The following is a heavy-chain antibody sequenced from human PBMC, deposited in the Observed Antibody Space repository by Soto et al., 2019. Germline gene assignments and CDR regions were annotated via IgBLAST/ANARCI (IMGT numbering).Heavy chain of an antibody. Sequence: GGSLRLSCAASGFTFSSYGMHWVRQAPGKGLEWVAVISYDGSNKYYADSVKGRFTISRDNSKNTLYLQMNSLRAEDTAVYYCAKDLPTYSSSSYYGMDVWGQGTTVTVSS. D-gene: IGHD6-6*01. CDR2: ISYDGSNK. J-gene: IGHJ6*02. CDR3: AKDLPTYSSSSYYGMDV. CDR1: GFTFSSYG. V-gene: IGHV3-30*18.